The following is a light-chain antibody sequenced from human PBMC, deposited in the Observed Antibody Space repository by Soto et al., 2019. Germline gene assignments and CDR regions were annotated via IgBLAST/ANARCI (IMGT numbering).Light chain of an antibody. CDR2: DAS. CDR1: QSVSSY. CDR3: QQSSNWLPTWT. Sequence: EIVLTQSPATLSLSPGERATLPCGASQSVSSYLAWYQQKPGQAPRLLIYDASNRATGIPARFSGSGSGTDFTLTISSLEPEDFAVYYCQQSSNWLPTWTFGQGTKVDIK. V-gene: IGKV3-11*01. J-gene: IGKJ1*01.